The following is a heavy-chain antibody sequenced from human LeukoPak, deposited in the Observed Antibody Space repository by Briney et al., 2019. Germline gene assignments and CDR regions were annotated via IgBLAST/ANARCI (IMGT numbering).Heavy chain of an antibody. J-gene: IGHJ6*02. V-gene: IGHV1-8*01. CDR2: MNPNSGNT. CDR3: ARFSGWASYYYYGMDV. CDR1: GYTFTSYD. D-gene: IGHD6-19*01. Sequence: ASVKVSCKASGYTFTSYDINWVRQATGQGLERMGWMNPNSGNTGYAQKFQGRVTMTRNTSISTAYMELSSLRSEDTAVYYCARFSGWASYYYYGMDVWGQGTTVTVSS.